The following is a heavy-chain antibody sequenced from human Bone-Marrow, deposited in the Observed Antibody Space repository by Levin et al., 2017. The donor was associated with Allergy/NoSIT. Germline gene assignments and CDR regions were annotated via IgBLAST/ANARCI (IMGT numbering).Heavy chain of an antibody. CDR3: AKCPSRVGIFGVFDI. J-gene: IGHJ3*02. CDR1: GFSFSNSS. CDR2: TSGSGGSK. V-gene: IGHV3-23*01. D-gene: IGHD3-3*01. Sequence: PGGSLRLSCAASGFSFSNSSMVWVRQAPGKALEWVSGTSGSGGSKYYAGSVKSRFTISRDNAKNTLYLQLNSLRVDDTAVYYCAKCPSRVGIFGVFDIWGQGTMVTVSS.